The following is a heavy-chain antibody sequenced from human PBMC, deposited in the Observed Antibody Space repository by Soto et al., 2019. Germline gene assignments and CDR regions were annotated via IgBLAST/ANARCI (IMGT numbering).Heavy chain of an antibody. CDR2: INAGNGNT. V-gene: IGHV1-3*01. CDR1: GYTFTSYA. J-gene: IGHJ5*02. D-gene: IGHD2-2*01. CDR3: ARDKLGYCSSTSCYNWFDP. Sequence: ASVKVSCKASGYTFTSYAMHWVRQAPGQRLEWMGWINAGNGNTKYSQKFQGRVTITRDTSASTAYMELSSLRSEDTAVYYCARDKLGYCSSTSCYNWFDPWGQGTLVTVSS.